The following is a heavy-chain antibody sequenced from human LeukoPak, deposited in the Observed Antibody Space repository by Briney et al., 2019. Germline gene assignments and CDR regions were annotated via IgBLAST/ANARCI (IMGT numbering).Heavy chain of an antibody. J-gene: IGHJ4*02. CDR1: GFPFNSYG. V-gene: IGHV3-33*01. CDR2: IWYDGSNK. CDR3: ARDLVCSGGSCGY. Sequence: PGGSLGLSCAASGFPFNSYGLHWVRPAPGKGLEWVAVIWYDGSNKYYADSVKGRFTISRDNSKNTLYLQMNSLRAEDTAVYYCARDLVCSGGSCGYWGQGTLVTVSS. D-gene: IGHD2-15*01.